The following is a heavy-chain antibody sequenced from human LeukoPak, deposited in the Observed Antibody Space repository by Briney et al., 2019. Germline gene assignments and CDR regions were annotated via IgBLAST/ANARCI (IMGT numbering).Heavy chain of an antibody. Sequence: PSETLSLTCGVSGGSISSTNWWTWVRQPPGKGLEWIGEVNVLGNTNYNPSLESRVTISIDKSENHVSLKLTSVTAADTAVYYCARGRIIRGYFDYWGQGTLVTVSS. D-gene: IGHD2/OR15-2a*01. CDR2: VNVLGNT. V-gene: IGHV4/OR15-8*02. CDR3: ARGRIIRGYFDY. CDR1: GGSISSTNW. J-gene: IGHJ4*02.